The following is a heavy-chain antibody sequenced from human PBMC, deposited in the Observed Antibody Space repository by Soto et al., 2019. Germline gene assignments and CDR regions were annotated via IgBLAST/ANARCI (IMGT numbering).Heavy chain of an antibody. V-gene: IGHV4-59*01. CDR3: ARVGGPYSTAWYEFDY. CDR2: IYYSGST. CDR1: GVSINDFY. J-gene: IGHJ4*02. D-gene: IGHD2-2*01. Sequence: ETLSLTCTVSGVSINDFYWSWIRQPPGKGLEWIGYIYYSGSTDYNPSLKGRVTISVDTSKNQFSLKLRSVTAADTAVYYCARVGGPYSTAWYEFDYWGQGTQVTVSS.